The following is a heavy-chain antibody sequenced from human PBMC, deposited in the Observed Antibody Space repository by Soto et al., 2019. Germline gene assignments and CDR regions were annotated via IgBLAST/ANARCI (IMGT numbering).Heavy chain of an antibody. D-gene: IGHD2-2*01. V-gene: IGHV3-23*01. CDR1: GFTFSSYA. CDR3: AKVQLLGYCSSTSCYDAFDI. Sequence: GGSLRLSCAASGFTFSSYAMSWVRQAPGKGLEWVSAISGSGGSTYYADSVKGRFTISRDNSKNTLYLQMNSLRAEDTAVYYGAKVQLLGYCSSTSCYDAFDIWGQGTMVTVSS. CDR2: ISGSGGST. J-gene: IGHJ3*02.